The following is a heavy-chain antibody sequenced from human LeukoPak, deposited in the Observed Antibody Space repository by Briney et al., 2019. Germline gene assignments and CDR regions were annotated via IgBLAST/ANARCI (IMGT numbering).Heavy chain of an antibody. D-gene: IGHD3-10*01. Sequence: SETLSLTCTVSGGSINSYWSWIRQPAGKGLEWIGRISGSGTITYNPALQSRLSISIDTSKNQFSLKLMSVTAADSAVYYRARDSGTTGEVKFDPWGQGTLVTVSS. CDR2: ISGSGTI. J-gene: IGHJ5*02. V-gene: IGHV4-4*07. CDR3: ARDSGTTGEVKFDP. CDR1: GGSINSY.